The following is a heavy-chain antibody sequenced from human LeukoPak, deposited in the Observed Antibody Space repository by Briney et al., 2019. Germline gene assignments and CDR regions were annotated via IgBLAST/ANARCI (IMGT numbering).Heavy chain of an antibody. V-gene: IGHV3-48*03. J-gene: IGHJ4*02. Sequence: GGSLRLSCAASGFTFSSYEMKWVRQAPGKGLEWVSYISSSGSTIYYADSVKGRFTISRDNAKNSLYLQMNSLRAEDTAVYYCAKSKGLIAVAEVDYWGQGTLVTVSS. D-gene: IGHD6-19*01. CDR2: ISSSGSTI. CDR1: GFTFSSYE. CDR3: AKSKGLIAVAEVDY.